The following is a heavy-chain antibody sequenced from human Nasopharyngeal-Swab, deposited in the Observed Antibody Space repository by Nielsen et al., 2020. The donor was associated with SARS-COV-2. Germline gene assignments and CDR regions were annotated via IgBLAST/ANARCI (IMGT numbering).Heavy chain of an antibody. CDR3: ARDSYYYDSSGYSGAFDI. V-gene: IGHV1-8*01. Sequence: ASVKVSCKASGYTFTSYDINWVRQATGQGLEWMGWMNPNSGNTGYAQKFQGRVTMTRNTSISTAYMELRSLRSEDTAVYYCARDSYYYDSSGYSGAFDIWGQGTMVTVSS. CDR2: MNPNSGNT. D-gene: IGHD3-22*01. CDR1: GYTFTSYD. J-gene: IGHJ3*02.